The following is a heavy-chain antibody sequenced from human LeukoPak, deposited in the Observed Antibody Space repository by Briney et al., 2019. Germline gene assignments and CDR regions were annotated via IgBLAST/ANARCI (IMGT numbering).Heavy chain of an antibody. D-gene: IGHD6-19*01. V-gene: IGHV3-66*02. CDR3: ARDKLGSGYSSDFDY. J-gene: IGHJ4*02. CDR2: IYTGGTT. Sequence: PGGSLRLSCAASGFSVSSNDMNWVRQAPGKGLEWVSAIYTGGTTYYADSVKGRFTISRDNSKNTLYLQMNSLRAEDTAVYYCARDKLGSGYSSDFDYWGQGALVTVSS. CDR1: GFSVSSND.